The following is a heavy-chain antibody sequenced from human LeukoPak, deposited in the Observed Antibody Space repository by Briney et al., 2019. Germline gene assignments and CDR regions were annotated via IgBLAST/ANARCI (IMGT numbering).Heavy chain of an antibody. CDR1: GFTFSNYG. J-gene: IGHJ5*02. CDR2: IRYDGTYK. CDR3: AKDHRIVVLPAAAFDP. V-gene: IGHV3-30*02. D-gene: IGHD2-2*01. Sequence: QPGGSLRLSCLASGFTFSNYGMHWVRQAPGKGLDWVAFIRYDGTYKYYSDSVKGRFTISRDNSKNTLYLQMYSLRAEDTAVYYCAKDHRIVVLPAAAFDPWGQGTLVTVSS.